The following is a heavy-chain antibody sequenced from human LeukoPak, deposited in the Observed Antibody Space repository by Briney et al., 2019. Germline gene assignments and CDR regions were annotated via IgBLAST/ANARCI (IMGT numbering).Heavy chain of an antibody. CDR2: TSSDLNVK. D-gene: IGHD3-10*01. CDR1: GFTFRNYV. J-gene: IGHJ4*02. V-gene: IGHV3-30-3*01. Sequence: GGSLRLSCAASGFTFRNYVIHWVRQAPGKGQEWVAVTSSDLNVKLYADSVKGRFTISRDNSRSTLYLQMNSLRPEDTAIYYCAREGYYGSGSPPSLYFDYWGQGTLVTVSS. CDR3: AREGYYGSGSPPSLYFDY.